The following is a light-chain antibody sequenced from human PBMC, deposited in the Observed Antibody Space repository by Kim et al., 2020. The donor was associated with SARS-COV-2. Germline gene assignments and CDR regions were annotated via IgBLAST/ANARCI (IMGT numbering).Light chain of an antibody. Sequence: QSVLTQPPSVSAAPGQKVTISCSGTDSIIANNWVSWYHQLPGTAPKLLVYDNTKRPSGIPDRFSGSKSDTSATLGIAGLRTGDEADYYCGTWDSSLSLYVFGSGTKVTVL. CDR3: GTWDSSLSLYV. CDR1: DSIIANNW. V-gene: IGLV1-51*01. CDR2: DNT. J-gene: IGLJ1*01.